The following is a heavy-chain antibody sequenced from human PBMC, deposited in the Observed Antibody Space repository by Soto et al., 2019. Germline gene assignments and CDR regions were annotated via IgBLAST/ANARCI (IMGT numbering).Heavy chain of an antibody. CDR1: GFTFSSYS. CDR2: ISSSSSYI. Sequence: EVQLVESGGGLVKPGGSLRLSCAASGFTFSSYSMNWVRQAPGKGLEWVSSISSSSSYIYYADSVKGRFTISRDNAKNSLYLQINSLRAEDTAVYYCARVKGTEFDYWGQGTLVTVSS. D-gene: IGHD1-1*01. CDR3: ARVKGTEFDY. J-gene: IGHJ4*02. V-gene: IGHV3-21*01.